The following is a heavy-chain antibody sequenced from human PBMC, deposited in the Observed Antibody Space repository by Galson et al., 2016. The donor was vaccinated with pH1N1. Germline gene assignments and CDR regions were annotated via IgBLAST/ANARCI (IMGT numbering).Heavy chain of an antibody. D-gene: IGHD4-17*01. CDR1: GHTFTTYQ. CDR2: INPSGGST. V-gene: IGHV1-46*01. Sequence: SVKVSCKASGHTFTTYQMHWVRQDPGQGLERMGIINPSGGSTRYAQKFQGRVNMTRDTSTSPVYMELSSRRAEDTAVYYCARADYGDYVGYFDYWGQGTLVTVSS. CDR3: ARADYGDYVGYFDY. J-gene: IGHJ4*02.